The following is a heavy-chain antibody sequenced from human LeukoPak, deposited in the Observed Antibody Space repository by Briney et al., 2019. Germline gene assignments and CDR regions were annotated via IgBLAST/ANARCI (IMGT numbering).Heavy chain of an antibody. CDR2: ISDDGSKK. J-gene: IGHJ4*02. V-gene: IGHV3-30*04. Sequence: PGRSLRLSCAASGFSFNTFAMHWVRQAPDKGLEWVAVISDDGSKKYHADSVKGRFTISRGNSENTLYLQMKSLRHEDTAVYYCARDWSAAVYAPFDYWGQGTLVTVSS. CDR1: GFSFNTFA. CDR3: ARDWSAAVYAPFDY. D-gene: IGHD5/OR15-5a*01.